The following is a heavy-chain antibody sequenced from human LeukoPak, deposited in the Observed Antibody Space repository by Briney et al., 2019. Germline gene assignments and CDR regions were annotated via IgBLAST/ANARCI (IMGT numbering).Heavy chain of an antibody. Sequence: SETLSLTCTVSGGSISSYYWSWIRQPPGKGLEWIGYIYTSGSTNYNPSLKCRVTISVDTSKNQFSLKLSSVTAADTAAYYCARSSGRWFDPWGQGTLVTVSS. D-gene: IGHD2-8*02. V-gene: IGHV4-4*09. CDR3: ARSSGRWFDP. CDR1: GGSISSYY. J-gene: IGHJ5*02. CDR2: IYTSGST.